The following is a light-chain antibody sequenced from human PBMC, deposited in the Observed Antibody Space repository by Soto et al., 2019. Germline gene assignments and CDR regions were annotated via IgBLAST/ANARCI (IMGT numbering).Light chain of an antibody. J-gene: IGKJ1*01. V-gene: IGKV1-39*01. CDR3: QQYNSYPRT. Sequence: DIQMTQSPSSLSASVGARVTITCRASQSISSYLNWCQQKPGKAPKLLIYAASSLQSGVPSRFSGSGSGTEFTLTISSLQPDDFATYYCQQYNSYPRTFGQGTKVDIK. CDR1: QSISSY. CDR2: AAS.